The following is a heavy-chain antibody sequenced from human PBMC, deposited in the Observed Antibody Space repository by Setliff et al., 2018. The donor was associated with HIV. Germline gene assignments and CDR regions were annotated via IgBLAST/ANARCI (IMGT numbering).Heavy chain of an antibody. V-gene: IGHV4-4*07. D-gene: IGHD7-27*01. Sequence: PSETLSLTCNVSGGSISGYFWTWIRQPAGRGLEWIGRIYTSGSTNYNPSLKSRLSMSIDTSKNHFSLRLTSVTAADTAVYYCARALPELTGRSFDPWGQGIQVTVSS. CDR3: ARALPELTGRSFDP. J-gene: IGHJ5*02. CDR2: IYTSGST. CDR1: GGSISGYF.